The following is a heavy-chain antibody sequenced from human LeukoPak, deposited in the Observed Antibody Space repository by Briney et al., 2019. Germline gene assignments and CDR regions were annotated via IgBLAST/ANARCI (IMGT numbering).Heavy chain of an antibody. V-gene: IGHV5-51*01. CDR3: ARREYSYGLFYGMDV. Sequence: GESLKVSSKGSGYSCTSSWIVGLRQMAGKGLGWVGRIYSGDSDTRYSPFFQGQVTISADKSISTAYLQWSSLKASDTAMYYCARREYSYGLFYGMDVWGQGATVTVSS. CDR2: IYSGDSDT. CDR1: GYSCTSSW. D-gene: IGHD5-18*01. J-gene: IGHJ6*02.